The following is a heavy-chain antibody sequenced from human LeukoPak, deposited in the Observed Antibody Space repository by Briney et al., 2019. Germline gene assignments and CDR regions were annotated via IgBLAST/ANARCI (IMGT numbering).Heavy chain of an antibody. Sequence: GGSLRLSCAASGFTVRSNYMSWVRQAPGKGLEWVSVISRGTNTYYADSVKGRFTVSRDDSKNTLYLQMNSLRAEDTAVYYCARDDPKYYYYYGMDVWGQGTTVTVSS. CDR2: ISRGTNT. J-gene: IGHJ6*02. V-gene: IGHV3-53*01. CDR3: ARDDPKYYYYYGMDV. CDR1: GFTVRSNY.